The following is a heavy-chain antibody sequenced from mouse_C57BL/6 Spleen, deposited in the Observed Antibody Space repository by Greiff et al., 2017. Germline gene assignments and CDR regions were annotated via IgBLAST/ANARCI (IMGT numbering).Heavy chain of an antibody. CDR1: GYAFSSYW. Sequence: VQLQQSGAELVKPGASVKISCKASGYAFSSYWMNCVKQRPGKGLEWIGQIYPGDGDTNYNGKFKGKATLTADKSSSTAYMQLSSLTSEDSAVYFCARWAHYGSSYVYFDYWGQGTTLTVSS. CDR2: IYPGDGDT. D-gene: IGHD1-1*01. CDR3: ARWAHYGSSYVYFDY. V-gene: IGHV1-80*01. J-gene: IGHJ2*01.